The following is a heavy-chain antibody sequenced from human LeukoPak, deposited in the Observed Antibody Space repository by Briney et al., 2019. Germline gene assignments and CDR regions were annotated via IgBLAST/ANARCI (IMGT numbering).Heavy chain of an antibody. CDR2: INAGNGNT. CDR1: GYTFTSYA. Sequence: KSGGSLRLSCAASGYTFTSYAMHWVRQAPGQRLEWMGWINAGNGNTKYSQKFQGRVTITRDTSASTAYMELSSLRSEDTAVYYCARDSLITIFDLWGQGTLVTVSS. D-gene: IGHD3-3*01. V-gene: IGHV1-3*01. J-gene: IGHJ4*02. CDR3: ARDSLITIFDL.